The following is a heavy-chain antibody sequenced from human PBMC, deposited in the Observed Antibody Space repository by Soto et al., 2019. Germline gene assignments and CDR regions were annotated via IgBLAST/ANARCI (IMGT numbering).Heavy chain of an antibody. Sequence: GSSVKVSCKASGGTFSSYAISWVRQAPGQGLEWMGGIIPIFGTANYAQKFQGRVTITADESTSTAYMELSSLRSEDTAVYYCAREKTMVRGVIITSLEDFDIRGQGTMVTVSS. V-gene: IGHV1-69*13. D-gene: IGHD3-10*01. J-gene: IGHJ3*02. CDR2: IIPIFGTA. CDR1: GGTFSSYA. CDR3: AREKTMVRGVIITSLEDFDI.